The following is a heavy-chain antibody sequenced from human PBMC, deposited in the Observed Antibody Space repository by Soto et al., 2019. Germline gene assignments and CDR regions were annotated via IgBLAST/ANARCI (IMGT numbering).Heavy chain of an antibody. Sequence: GASVKVSCKASRGTFSSYAINWVRQAPGQGLEWMGGIIPIFGTANHAQRFQGRVTITADESTSTAYMELSSLRSEDTAVYYCARDRGPSSGYYPYWFDPWGQGTLVTVSS. CDR1: RGTFSSYA. CDR2: IIPIFGTA. V-gene: IGHV1-69*13. CDR3: ARDRGPSSGYYPYWFDP. D-gene: IGHD3-22*01. J-gene: IGHJ5*02.